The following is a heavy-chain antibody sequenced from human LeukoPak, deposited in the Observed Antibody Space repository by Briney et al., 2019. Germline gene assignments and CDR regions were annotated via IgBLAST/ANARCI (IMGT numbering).Heavy chain of an antibody. J-gene: IGHJ3*02. Sequence: QPGGSLRLSCAASGFTFSSYAMHWVRQAPGKGLEWVAVISYDGSNKYYADSVEGRFTISRDNSKNTLYLQMNSLRAEDTAVYYCARRKRWLQSLDAFDIWGQGTMVTVSS. CDR1: GFTFSSYA. CDR2: ISYDGSNK. D-gene: IGHD5-24*01. V-gene: IGHV3-30*04. CDR3: ARRKRWLQSLDAFDI.